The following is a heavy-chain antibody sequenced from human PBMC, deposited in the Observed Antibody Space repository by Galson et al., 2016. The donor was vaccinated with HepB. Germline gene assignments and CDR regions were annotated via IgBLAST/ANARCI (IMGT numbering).Heavy chain of an antibody. CDR1: GFPFSICA. J-gene: IGHJ4*02. CDR2: IATAINAENT. Sequence: SLRLSCAASGFPFSICAMNWFRQAPGKGLEWVSTIATAINAENTHYADSVNGRFTISRDDSNSILYVQMSSLRAEDTAVYYCAKDYDSSGHYEGDWGQGTLVTVSP. CDR3: AKDYDSSGHYEGD. D-gene: IGHD3-22*01. V-gene: IGHV3-23*01.